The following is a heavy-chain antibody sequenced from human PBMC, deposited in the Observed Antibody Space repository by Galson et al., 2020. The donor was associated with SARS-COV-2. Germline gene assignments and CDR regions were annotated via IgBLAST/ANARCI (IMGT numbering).Heavy chain of an antibody. D-gene: IGHD1-20*01. J-gene: IGHJ3*02. CDR2: IAYDGSNK. Sequence: SLKTPCPASGFTLSSYAMHWVRQAPAQGLEWVAVIAYDGSNKYYADPVKGRFTISRDNSKNTLYLQMNSLRAEDTAVYYCARDLTGNDAFDIWGQGTMVTVSS. V-gene: IGHV3-30*04. CDR3: ARDLTGNDAFDI. CDR1: GFTLSSYA.